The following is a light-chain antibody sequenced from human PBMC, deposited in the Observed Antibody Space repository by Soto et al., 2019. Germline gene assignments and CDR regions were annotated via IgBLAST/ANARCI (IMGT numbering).Light chain of an antibody. Sequence: DIQITQSPSTLSASLGDRVTITCRASQSISTWLAWYQQKPGKAPKLLIYDASSLESGVPSRFSGSGSGTEFTLTISSLQPDDFATYYCQQYNSYSSTFGGGTKVDI. V-gene: IGKV1-5*01. CDR2: DAS. CDR1: QSISTW. CDR3: QQYNSYSST. J-gene: IGKJ4*01.